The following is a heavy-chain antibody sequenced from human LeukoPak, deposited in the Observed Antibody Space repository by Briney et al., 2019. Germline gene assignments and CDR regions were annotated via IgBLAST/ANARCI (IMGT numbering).Heavy chain of an antibody. CDR3: ARRGPLTAFDI. Sequence: PSETLSLTCAVYGGSFSGYYWSWIRQPPGKGLEWIGEVNRSGGTNYNPSLKSRVAISADTSRDQFSLRVRSVTAADTAVYYCARRGPLTAFDIWGQGTMVTVSS. D-gene: IGHD1-14*01. CDR2: VNRSGGT. J-gene: IGHJ3*02. V-gene: IGHV4-34*01. CDR1: GGSFSGYY.